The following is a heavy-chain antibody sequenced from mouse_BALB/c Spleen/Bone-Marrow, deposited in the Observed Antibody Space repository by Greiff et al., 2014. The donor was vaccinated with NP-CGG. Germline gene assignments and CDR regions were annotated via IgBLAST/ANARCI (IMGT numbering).Heavy chain of an antibody. CDR2: IDPYYGGT. Sequence: EVQGVESGPELEKPGASVKISCKASGYSLTGYNMNWVKQNNGKSLEWIGNIDPYYGGTCYNQKFKGKATLTIDKSSSTAYMQLKGLTSEDSAVYYCARGYYYGMDYWGQGTSVTVSS. V-gene: IGHV1S135*01. J-gene: IGHJ4*01. CDR1: GYSLTGYN. CDR3: ARGYYYGMDY.